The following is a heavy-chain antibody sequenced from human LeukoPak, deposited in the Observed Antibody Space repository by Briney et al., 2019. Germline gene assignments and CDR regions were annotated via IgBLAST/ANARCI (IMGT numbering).Heavy chain of an antibody. CDR3: ARVLRGFDP. CDR2: IYYSGST. D-gene: IGHD2-8*01. J-gene: IGHJ5*02. CDR1: GGSISSSSYY. Sequence: SETLSLTCTVSGGSISSSSYYWGWIRQPPGKGLEWIGSIYYSGSTYYNPSLKSRVTISVDTSKNQFSLKLSSVTAADTAVYYCARVLRGFDPWGQGTLVTVSS. V-gene: IGHV4-39*01.